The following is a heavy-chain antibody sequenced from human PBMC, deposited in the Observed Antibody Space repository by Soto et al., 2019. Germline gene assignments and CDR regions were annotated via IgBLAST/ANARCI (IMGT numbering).Heavy chain of an antibody. CDR2: ISHDGSKT. J-gene: IGHJ4*02. Sequence: QVQLVESGGGVVQPGRSLRLSCAASGFTFSSYGIHWVRQAPGKGLEWVAVISHDGSKTNYADSVKGRFTISRDNSKDXXYLQMNSLRAEDTAVYYCAKDTYFYSLSGYYVFDSWGQGTLVTVSS. V-gene: IGHV3-30*18. D-gene: IGHD3-22*01. CDR3: AKDTYFYSLSGYYVFDS. CDR1: GFTFSSYG.